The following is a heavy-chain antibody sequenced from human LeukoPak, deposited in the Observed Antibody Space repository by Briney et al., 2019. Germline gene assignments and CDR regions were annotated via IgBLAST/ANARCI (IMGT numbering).Heavy chain of an antibody. CDR3: ARAGRDYDFWSGLGY. Sequence: GGSLRLSCAASGFTLSDHYMDWVRQAPGKGLEWVGRSRNKVNSYTTEYAASVKGRFTISRDDSKNSLYLQMNSLKTEDTAVYYCARAGRDYDFWSGLGYWGQGTLVTVSS. J-gene: IGHJ4*02. CDR2: SRNKVNSYTT. CDR1: GFTLSDHY. V-gene: IGHV3-72*01. D-gene: IGHD3-3*01.